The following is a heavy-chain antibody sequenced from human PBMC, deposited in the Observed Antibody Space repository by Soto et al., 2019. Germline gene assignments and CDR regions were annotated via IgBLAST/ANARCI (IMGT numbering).Heavy chain of an antibody. CDR2: IYHSGST. Sequence: SETLSLTCAVSGDSMSSSDYYWGWIRQPPGKGLEWIGSIYHSGSTYYNPSLQSRVAISVDTSKNQFSLKLSSVTAADTAVYYCAIGGWTYDILTGYYLWGPGTMVNV. CDR1: GDSMSSSDYY. J-gene: IGHJ3*01. CDR3: AIGGWTYDILTGYYL. D-gene: IGHD3-9*01. V-gene: IGHV4-39*01.